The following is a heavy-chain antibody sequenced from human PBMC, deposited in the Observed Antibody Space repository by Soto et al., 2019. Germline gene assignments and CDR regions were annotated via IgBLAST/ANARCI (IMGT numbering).Heavy chain of an antibody. CDR3: ARRYGSAFDI. J-gene: IGHJ3*02. D-gene: IGHD3-10*01. Sequence: PSETLTLTFAPFGAPISIYSWSWFRQPPGKGREWIGYIYYSESTNYNPSLKSRVTISVDTSKNQFSLKLSSVTAADTAVYYCARRYGSAFDIWGQGTMVTVSS. CDR1: GAPISIYS. CDR2: IYYSEST. V-gene: IGHV4-59*01.